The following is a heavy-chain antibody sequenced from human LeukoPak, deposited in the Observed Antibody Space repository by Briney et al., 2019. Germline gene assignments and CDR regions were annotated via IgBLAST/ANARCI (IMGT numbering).Heavy chain of an antibody. CDR3: ASFGTTPGLIDYYYYGMDV. V-gene: IGHV1-8*01. CDR1: GYTFTSYD. J-gene: IGHJ6*02. Sequence: ASAKVSCKASGYTFTSYDINWVRQATGQGLEWMGWMNPNSGNTGYAQKFQGRVTMTRNTSISTAYMELSSLRSEDTAVYYCASFGTTPGLIDYYYYGMDVWGQGTTVTVSS. D-gene: IGHD1-7*01. CDR2: MNPNSGNT.